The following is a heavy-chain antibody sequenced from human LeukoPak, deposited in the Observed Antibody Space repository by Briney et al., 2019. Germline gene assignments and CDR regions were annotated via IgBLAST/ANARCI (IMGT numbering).Heavy chain of an antibody. D-gene: IGHD2-15*01. CDR2: IYYSGST. V-gene: IGHV4-31*03. CDR3: ARDEVVAATHRYYYYGMDV. J-gene: IGHJ6*02. Sequence: SETLSLTCTVSGGSISSGGYYWSWIRQHPGKGLEWIGYIYYSGSTYYNPSLKSRVTISVDTSKNQFSLKLSSVTAADTAVYYCARDEVVAATHRYYYYGMDVWGQGTTVTVSS. CDR1: GGSISSGGYY.